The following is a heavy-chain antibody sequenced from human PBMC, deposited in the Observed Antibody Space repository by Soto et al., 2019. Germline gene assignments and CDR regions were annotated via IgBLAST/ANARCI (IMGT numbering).Heavy chain of an antibody. V-gene: IGHV3-15*01. CDR1: GFTFSNAW. J-gene: IGHJ4*02. Sequence: EVQLVESGGGLVKPGGYLRLSCAASGFTFSNAWMSWVRQAPGKGLEWVGRIKSKTDGGTTDYAAPVKGRFTISRDDSKSTLYLQMNSLKTEDTAVYYCTTVVVVMVFDYWGQRTLVTVSS. D-gene: IGHD3-22*01. CDR2: IKSKTDGGTT. CDR3: TTVVVVMVFDY.